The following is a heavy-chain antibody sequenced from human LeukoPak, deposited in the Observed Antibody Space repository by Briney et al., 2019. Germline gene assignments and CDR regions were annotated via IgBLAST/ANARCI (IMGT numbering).Heavy chain of an antibody. CDR1: GYTFTGYY. V-gene: IGHV1-2*02. Sequence: ASVKVSCKASGYTFTGYYMHWVRQAPGQGLEWMGWINPNSGGTNYAQKFQGRVTMTRDTSISTAYMELSRLRSGDTAVYYCARHGYSSSYFDYWGQGTLVTVSS. CDR3: ARHGYSSSYFDY. D-gene: IGHD6-6*01. J-gene: IGHJ4*02. CDR2: INPNSGGT.